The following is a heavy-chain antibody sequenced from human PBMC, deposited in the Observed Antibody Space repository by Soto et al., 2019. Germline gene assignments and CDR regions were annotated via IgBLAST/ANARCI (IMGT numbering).Heavy chain of an antibody. CDR1: GYTFTRSG. D-gene: IGHD4-4*01. V-gene: IGHV1-18*01. J-gene: IGHJ6*02. CDR3: AGEGVATWLYIGMDV. CDR2: ISSYNGDT. Sequence: QVQLVQSGAEVKKPGASVKVSCKASGYTFTRSGISWVRQAPGQGPEWMGWISSYNGDTNYAQTFQGRVTMTTDRCTSTAYMASRSLRSDDTPAYYCAGEGVATWLYIGMDVWGQGTWVTVS.